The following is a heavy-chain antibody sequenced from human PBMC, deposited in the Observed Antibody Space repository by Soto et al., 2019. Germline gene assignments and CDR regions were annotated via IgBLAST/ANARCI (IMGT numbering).Heavy chain of an antibody. CDR3: KVSPSDFDDF. Sequence: ASVKVSCKASGYSSTDYHMHWVRQAPGQGPEWMGWINSYSGVTNFVQKFQGRVTMTRDTSTSTAYMELSSLRSGDTAVYYCKVSPSDFDDFWGQGTLVTVSS. D-gene: IGHD3-3*01. V-gene: IGHV1-2*02. J-gene: IGHJ4*02. CDR2: INSYSGVT. CDR1: GYSSTDYH.